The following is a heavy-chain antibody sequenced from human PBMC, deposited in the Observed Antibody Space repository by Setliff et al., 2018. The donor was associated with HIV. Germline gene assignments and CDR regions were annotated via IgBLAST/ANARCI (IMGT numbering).Heavy chain of an antibody. CDR2: IHTSGNT. V-gene: IGHV4-4*07. D-gene: IGHD5-18*01. J-gene: IGHJ6*03. CDR1: GGSIRIYY. Sequence: KPSETLSLTCTVSGGSIRIYYWNWIRQPAGKGLEWIGRIHTSGNTNYNPSLKSRVTMSVDTSKNHFSLKLSSVTAADTAVYYCAGDLSGYSYGSYYYYVDVWGKGTTVTVSS. CDR3: AGDLSGYSYGSYYYYVDV.